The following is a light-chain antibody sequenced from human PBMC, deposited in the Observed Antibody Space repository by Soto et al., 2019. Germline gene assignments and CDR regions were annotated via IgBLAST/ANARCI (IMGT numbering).Light chain of an antibody. CDR2: TVP. J-gene: IGKJ2*01. Sequence: DIQMTQSQSSLSASLGDRVTITCRASEDISNYLNWYQQKPGKAPNLLIYTVPNLETGVPSRFSGSGSGTVFTLTISALQPEDIATYYCQQYNSLPYTFGQGTRLEIE. CDR1: EDISNY. CDR3: QQYNSLPYT. V-gene: IGKV1-33*01.